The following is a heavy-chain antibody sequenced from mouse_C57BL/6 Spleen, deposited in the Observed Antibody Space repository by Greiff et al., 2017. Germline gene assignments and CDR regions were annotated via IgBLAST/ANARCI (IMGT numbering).Heavy chain of an antibody. Sequence: VQLQQSGAELVRPGASVKLSCTASGFNIKDDYMHWVKQRPEQGLEWIGWIDPENGDTEYASKFQGKATITADTSSNTAYLQLSSLTSEDTAVYYCTTDWDVGFADWGQGTLVTVSA. V-gene: IGHV14-4*01. D-gene: IGHD4-1*01. CDR1: GFNIKDDY. J-gene: IGHJ3*01. CDR3: TTDWDVGFAD. CDR2: IDPENGDT.